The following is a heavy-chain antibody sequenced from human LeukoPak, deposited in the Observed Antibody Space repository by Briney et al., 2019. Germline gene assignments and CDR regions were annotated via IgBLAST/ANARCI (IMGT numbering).Heavy chain of an antibody. V-gene: IGHV4-34*01. CDR2: INHSGST. D-gene: IGHD6-13*01. CDR1: GGSFIGYY. J-gene: IGHJ5*02. Sequence: SETLSLTCAVYGGSFIGYYWSWIGQPPGKGREWFGEINHSGSTNYDPSIKSRVTISVDTSKNQFSLNLTSVTAADTAVYYCARLYVGGYSRSTNYNWFDPWGQGTLVTVSS. CDR3: ARLYVGGYSRSTNYNWFDP.